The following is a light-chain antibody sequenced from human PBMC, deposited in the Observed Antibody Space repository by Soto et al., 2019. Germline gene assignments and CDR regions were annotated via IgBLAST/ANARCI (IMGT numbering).Light chain of an antibody. CDR3: MQGTQWPIT. CDR1: QSLVHSDGIAY. J-gene: IGKJ5*01. V-gene: IGKV2-30*02. CDR2: KVS. Sequence: VVITQSPLSLPFTLLHPSSISCRSNQSLVHSDGIAYFSWFQQRPGRSPRRLIYKVSNRDSGVPARFSGSGSGTDFALKISRVEAEDVGVYYCMQGTQWPITFGQGTRLEIK.